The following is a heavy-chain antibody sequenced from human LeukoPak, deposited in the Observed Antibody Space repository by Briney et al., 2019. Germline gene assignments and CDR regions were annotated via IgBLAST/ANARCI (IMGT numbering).Heavy chain of an antibody. D-gene: IGHD6-19*01. CDR3: ARDYYSSGWETAFDY. CDR2: INPNSGGT. J-gene: IGHJ4*02. CDR1: GYTFTGYY. V-gene: IGHV1-2*02. Sequence: AASVKVSCKASGYTFTGYYMHWVRQAPGQGLEWMGWINPNSGGTNYAQKFQGRVTMTRDTSISTAYMELSRLRSDDTAVYYCARDYYSSGWETAFDYWGQGTLVTVSS.